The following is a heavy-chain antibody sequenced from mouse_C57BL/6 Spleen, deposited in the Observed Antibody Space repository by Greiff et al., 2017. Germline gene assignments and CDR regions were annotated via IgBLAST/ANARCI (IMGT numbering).Heavy chain of an antibody. D-gene: IGHD2-3*01. Sequence: QVQLQQPGAELVRPGSSVKLSCKASGYTFTSYWMHWVKQRPIQGLEWIGNIDPSDSETHYNQKFKDKATLTVDKSASTAYMQLSSLTSADSAVYYCASYDGYNWYFDVWGTGTTVTVSS. J-gene: IGHJ1*03. CDR1: GYTFTSYW. CDR3: ASYDGYNWYFDV. CDR2: IDPSDSET. V-gene: IGHV1-52*01.